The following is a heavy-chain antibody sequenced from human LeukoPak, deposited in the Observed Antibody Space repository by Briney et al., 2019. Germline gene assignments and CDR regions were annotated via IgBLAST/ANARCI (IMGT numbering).Heavy chain of an antibody. Sequence: PSETLSLTCSVSGGSISSNYWSWIRQPPGKGLEWIGYISNRGSTNYNPSLESRVTISVDTSKNPFSLKLRSVTAADAAVYYCARVKRVAVAEYYYYYGLDVWGQGTTVTVSS. V-gene: IGHV4-59*01. J-gene: IGHJ6*02. CDR2: ISNRGST. CDR1: GGSISSNY. D-gene: IGHD6-19*01. CDR3: ARVKRVAVAEYYYYYGLDV.